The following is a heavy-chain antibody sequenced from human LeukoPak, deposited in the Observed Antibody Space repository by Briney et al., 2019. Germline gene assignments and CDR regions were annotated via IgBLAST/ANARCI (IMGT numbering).Heavy chain of an antibody. Sequence: PSQTLSLTCAVSGGSISSGGYSWSWIRQPPGKGLEWIGYIYHSGSTYYNPSLKSRVTISVDRSKNQFSLKLSSVTAADTAVYYCASRTMSRSPTAIDYWGQGTLVTVSS. D-gene: IGHD3-10*02. CDR1: GGSISSGGYS. V-gene: IGHV4-30-2*01. CDR2: IYHSGST. CDR3: ASRTMSRSPTAIDY. J-gene: IGHJ4*02.